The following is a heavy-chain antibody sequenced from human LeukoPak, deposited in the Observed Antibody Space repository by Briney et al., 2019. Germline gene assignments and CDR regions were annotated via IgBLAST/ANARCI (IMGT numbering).Heavy chain of an antibody. CDR2: INHSGST. D-gene: IGHD4-17*01. Sequence: SETLSLTCAVYGGSFSVYYWSWIRQPPGKGLEWIGEINHSGSTNYNPSLKSRVTISVDTSKNQFSLKLSSVTAADTAVYYCARMTVEGWPHYFDYWGQGTLVTVSS. J-gene: IGHJ4*02. CDR3: ARMTVEGWPHYFDY. CDR1: GGSFSVYY. V-gene: IGHV4-34*01.